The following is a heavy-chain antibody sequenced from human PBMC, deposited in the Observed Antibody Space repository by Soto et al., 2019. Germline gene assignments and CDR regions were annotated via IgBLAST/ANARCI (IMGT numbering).Heavy chain of an antibody. D-gene: IGHD3-16*01. V-gene: IGHV3-74*01. CDR1: GFTFNSHW. CDR2: INSDGSGT. CDR3: ARGQAGRGTSWGRDV. Sequence: EVQLVESGGGLVQPGGSLRLSCAASGFTFNSHWMHWVRQGPGKGLMWVSRINSDGSGTSYADSVRGRFTTSRDDAENTVYIQMNSLKAEDTAVYYCARGQAGRGTSWGRDVWGHGTTVTVSS. J-gene: IGHJ6*02.